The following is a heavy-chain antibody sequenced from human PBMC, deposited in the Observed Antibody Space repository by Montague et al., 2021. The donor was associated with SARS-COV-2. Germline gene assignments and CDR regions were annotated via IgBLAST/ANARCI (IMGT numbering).Heavy chain of an antibody. CDR1: GFSLSTSGMC. V-gene: IGHV2-70*11. CDR2: IDWDDDK. D-gene: IGHD3-22*01. J-gene: IGHJ4*02. Sequence: PALVKPTQTLTLTCTFSGFSLSTSGMCVSWIRQPPGKALEWLARIDWDDDKYYSTSLKTRLTISKDTSKNQVVLTMTNMDPVDTATYYCVRDKYYYDSSGYYPLVYFDYWGQGTLVTVSS. CDR3: VRDKYYYDSSGYYPLVYFDY.